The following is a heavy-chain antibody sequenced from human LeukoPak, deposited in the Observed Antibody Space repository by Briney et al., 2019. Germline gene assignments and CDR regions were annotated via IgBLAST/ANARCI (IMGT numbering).Heavy chain of an antibody. CDR1: GFTFDDYA. CDR2: ISWDGGST. V-gene: IGHV3-43D*03. J-gene: IGHJ4*02. CDR3: AKDMALYGSGSFPGYFDY. Sequence: GGSLRLSCAASGFTFDDYAMHWVRQAPGKGLEWVSLISWDGGSTYYADSVKGRFTISRDNSKNSLYLQMNSLRAEDTALYYCAKDMALYGSGSFPGYFDYWGQGTLVTVSS. D-gene: IGHD3-10*01.